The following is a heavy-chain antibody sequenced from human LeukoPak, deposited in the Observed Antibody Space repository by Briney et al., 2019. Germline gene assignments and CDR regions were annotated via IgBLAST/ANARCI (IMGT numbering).Heavy chain of an antibody. J-gene: IGHJ4*02. Sequence: ASVKVSCKVSGYTLAELSMHWVRQAPGQGLEWMGWISAYNGNTNYAQKLQGRVTMTTDTSTSTAYMELSSLRSEDTAVYYCAREHAYYYDSSGYYFDYWGQGTLVTVSS. CDR3: AREHAYYYDSSGYYFDY. V-gene: IGHV1-18*01. CDR2: ISAYNGNT. CDR1: GYTLAELS. D-gene: IGHD3-22*01.